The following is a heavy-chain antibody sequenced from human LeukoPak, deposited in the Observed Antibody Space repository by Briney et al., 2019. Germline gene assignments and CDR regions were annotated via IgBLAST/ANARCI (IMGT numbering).Heavy chain of an antibody. CDR2: IYTSGST. Sequence: SETLSLTCTASGGSISSYYWSWIRQPAGKGLEWIGRIYTSGSTNYNPSLKSRVTMSVDTSKNQFSLKLSTVTAADTAVYYCARAPQKRITIFGVVIDYYGMDVWGQGTTVTVSS. CDR3: ARAPQKRITIFGVVIDYYGMDV. J-gene: IGHJ6*02. CDR1: GGSISSYY. V-gene: IGHV4-4*07. D-gene: IGHD3-3*01.